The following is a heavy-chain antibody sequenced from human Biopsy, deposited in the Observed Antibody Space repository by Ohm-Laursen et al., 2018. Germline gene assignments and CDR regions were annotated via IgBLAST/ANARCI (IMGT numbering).Heavy chain of an antibody. CDR2: ISGYNGNT. CDR1: GYFFSSYG. CDR3: VRGTGSQYFDY. J-gene: IGHJ4*02. D-gene: IGHD1-26*01. Sequence: ASVKASCKPSGYFFSSYGLNWVRQAPGQGLEWMGRISGYNGNTNYAQKFQGRVTMTIDSSASTAYLELRSLRSDDTAFYYCVRGTGSQYFDYWGQGTLVTVSS. V-gene: IGHV1-18*01.